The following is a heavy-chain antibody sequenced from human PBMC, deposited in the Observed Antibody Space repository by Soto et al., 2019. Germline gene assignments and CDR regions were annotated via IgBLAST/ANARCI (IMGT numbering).Heavy chain of an antibody. V-gene: IGHV3-15*07. CDR3: TTASEGRWLHREAFDI. D-gene: IGHD5-12*01. CDR2: IKSKTDGGTT. J-gene: IGHJ3*02. CDR1: GFTFSNAW. Sequence: GGSLRLSCAASGFTFSNAWMNWVRQAPGKGLEWVGRIKSKTDGGTTDYAAPVKGRFTISRDDSKNTLYLQMNSLKTEDTAVYYCTTASEGRWLHREAFDIWGQGTMVTVSS.